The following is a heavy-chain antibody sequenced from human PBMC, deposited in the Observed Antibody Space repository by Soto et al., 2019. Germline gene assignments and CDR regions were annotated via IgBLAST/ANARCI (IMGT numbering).Heavy chain of an antibody. J-gene: IGHJ4*02. CDR2: ISGSGGST. V-gene: IGHV3-23*01. CDR1: GFTFSSYA. Sequence: PGGSLRLSCAASGFTFSSYAMSWVRQAPGKGLEWVSAISGSGGSTYYADSVKGRFTISRDNSKDTVYLQMNSLRDEDSAMFYCARSRSGAVADSFDFWGQGTLVTVSS. CDR3: ARSRSGAVADSFDF. D-gene: IGHD3-10*01.